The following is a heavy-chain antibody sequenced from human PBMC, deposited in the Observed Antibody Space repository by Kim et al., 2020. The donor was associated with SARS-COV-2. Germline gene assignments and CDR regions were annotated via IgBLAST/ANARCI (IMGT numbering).Heavy chain of an antibody. J-gene: IGHJ6*01. Sequence: SETLSLTCTVSGGSINNHYWSWIRQPPGKGLEWIGYKFYSGSNNDNYSSSLKSRVTISVDTSKNQFFLKLTSVTAADTAIYFCTRLSKYGEGTSYNDFWG. V-gene: IGHV4-59*08. CDR3: TRLSKYGEGTSYNDF. D-gene: IGHD3-10*01. CDR1: GGSINNHY. CDR2: KFYSGSNND.